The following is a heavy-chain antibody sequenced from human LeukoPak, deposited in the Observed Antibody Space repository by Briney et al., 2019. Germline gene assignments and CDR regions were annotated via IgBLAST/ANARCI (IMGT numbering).Heavy chain of an antibody. D-gene: IGHD6-13*01. CDR3: ARDGFRGYSSSWPSPDY. J-gene: IGHJ4*02. Sequence: ASVKVSCKASGYTFTSYGISWVRQAPGQGLEWMGWISAYNGNTNYAQKLQGRVTMTTGTSTSTAYMELRSLRSDDTAVYYCARDGFRGYSSSWPSPDYWGQGTLVTVSS. V-gene: IGHV1-18*01. CDR2: ISAYNGNT. CDR1: GYTFTSYG.